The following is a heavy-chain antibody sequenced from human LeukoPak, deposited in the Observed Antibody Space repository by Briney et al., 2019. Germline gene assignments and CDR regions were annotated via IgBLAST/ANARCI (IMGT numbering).Heavy chain of an antibody. CDR1: GFTFSSYA. Sequence: PGESLRLSCAASGFTFSSYAMSWVRQAPGKGLEWVSAISGSGGSTYYADSVKGRFTISRDNSKNTLYLQMNSLRAEDTAVYYCAKDVGDFWSGYLYYFDYWGQGTLVTVSS. V-gene: IGHV3-23*01. CDR2: ISGSGGST. D-gene: IGHD3-3*01. CDR3: AKDVGDFWSGYLYYFDY. J-gene: IGHJ4*02.